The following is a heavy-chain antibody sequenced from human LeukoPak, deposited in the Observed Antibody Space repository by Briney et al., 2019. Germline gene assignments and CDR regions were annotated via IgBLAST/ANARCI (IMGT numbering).Heavy chain of an antibody. V-gene: IGHV3-21*01. CDR1: GFTFSSYS. Sequence: GGSLRLSCAASGFTFSSYSMNWVRQAPGKGLEWVSSISSSSSYIYYADSVKGRFTISRDNAKNSLYLQMNSLRAEDTAVYYCARLSLLNAFDIWGQGTMVTVSS. CDR2: ISSSSSYI. CDR3: ARLSLLNAFDI. J-gene: IGHJ3*02.